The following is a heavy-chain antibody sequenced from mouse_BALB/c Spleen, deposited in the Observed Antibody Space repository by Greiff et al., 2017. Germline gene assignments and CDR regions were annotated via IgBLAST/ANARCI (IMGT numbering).Heavy chain of an antibody. V-gene: IGHV1-18*01. J-gene: IGHJ4*01. Sequence: EVQLQQSGAELMKPGASVKIPCKASGYTFTDYNMDWVKQSHGKSLEWIGDINPNNGGTIYNQKFKGKATLTVDKSSSTAYMELRSLTSEDTAVYYCARRGRAMDYWGQGTSVTVSS. D-gene: IGHD3-3*01. CDR2: INPNNGGT. CDR1: GYTFTDYN. CDR3: ARRGRAMDY.